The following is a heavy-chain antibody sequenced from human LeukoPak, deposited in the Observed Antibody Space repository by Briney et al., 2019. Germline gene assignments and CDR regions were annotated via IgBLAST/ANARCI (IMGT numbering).Heavy chain of an antibody. V-gene: IGHV4-59*01. J-gene: IGHJ4*02. D-gene: IGHD4-17*01. CDR3: ARAYGDYDPYYFDY. CDR2: IYYSGST. Sequence: SQTLSLTCTVSGGSISSYYWSWIRQPPGKGLEWIGYIYYSGSTNYNPSLKSRVTISVDTSKNQFSLKLSSVTAADTAVYYCARAYGDYDPYYFDYWGQGTLVTVSS. CDR1: GGSISSYY.